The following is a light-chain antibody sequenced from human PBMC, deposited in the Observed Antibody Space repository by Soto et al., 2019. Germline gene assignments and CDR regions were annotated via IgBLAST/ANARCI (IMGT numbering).Light chain of an antibody. J-gene: IGKJ4*01. V-gene: IGKV3-11*01. CDR3: QQRNEWPLT. CDR2: DAS. CDR1: QSVGSS. Sequence: ETVLTQSPATLSLSPGERATLSCRASQSVGSSLAWFQQKPGQAPRLLINDASNRASGIPARFSGSGSGTDLALTITSLEPEDCAVYYCQQRNEWPLTFGGGTKVEIK.